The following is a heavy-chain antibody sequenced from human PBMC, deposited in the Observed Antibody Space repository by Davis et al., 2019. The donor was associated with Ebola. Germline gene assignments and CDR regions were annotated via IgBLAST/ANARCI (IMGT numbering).Heavy chain of an antibody. Sequence: PGGSLRLSCTVSGGSISSSSYYWGWIRQPPGKGLEWIGSIYYSGSTYYNPSLKSRVTISVDTSKNQFSLKLSSVTAADTAVYYCQTTVVTPGSYYYGMDVWGQGTTVTVSS. CDR3: QTTVVTPGSYYYGMDV. D-gene: IGHD4-23*01. CDR2: IYYSGST. J-gene: IGHJ6*02. CDR1: GGSISSSSYY. V-gene: IGHV4-39*01.